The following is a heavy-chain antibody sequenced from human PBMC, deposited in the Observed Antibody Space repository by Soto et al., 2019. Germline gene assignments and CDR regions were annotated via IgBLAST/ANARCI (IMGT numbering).Heavy chain of an antibody. CDR1: GYSFASYW. CDR3: ARTRSSTLGFYYDGMDV. V-gene: IGHV5-51*01. CDR2: IYPGDSDT. J-gene: IGHJ6*02. D-gene: IGHD6-6*01. Sequence: ESLKISCQGSGYSFASYWIGWVRQMPGKDLEWMGIIYPGDSDTRYSPSFQGQVTISADKSLRTAYLQWTSLKAPDTALYYCARTRSSTLGFYYDGMDVWGQGTTVTVSS.